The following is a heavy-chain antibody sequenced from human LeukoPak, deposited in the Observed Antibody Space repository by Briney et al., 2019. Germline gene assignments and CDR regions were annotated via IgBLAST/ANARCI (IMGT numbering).Heavy chain of an antibody. CDR1: GGTFSSYA. V-gene: IGHV1-69*13. CDR3: ARRYCSGGSCYRDHWFDP. J-gene: IGHJ5*02. CDR2: IIPIFGTA. Sequence: ASVKVSCKASGGTFSSYAISWVRQAPRQGLEWMGGIIPIFGTANYAQKFQGRVTITADESTSTAYMELSSLRSEDTAVYYCARRYCSGGSCYRDHWFDPWGQGTLVTVSS. D-gene: IGHD2-15*01.